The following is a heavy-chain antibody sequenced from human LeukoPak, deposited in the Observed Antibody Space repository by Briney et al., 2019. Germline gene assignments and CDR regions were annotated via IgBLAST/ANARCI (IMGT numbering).Heavy chain of an antibody. CDR2: IYSGGST. J-gene: IGHJ6*02. CDR1: GFTVSSNY. V-gene: IGHV3-66*01. Sequence: PGGSLRLSCAASGFTVSSNYMSWVRQAPGKGLEWVSVIYSGGSTYYADSVKGRFTISRDNSKNTLYLQMNSLRAEDTAVYYCARDLKDSSSSRGGYYYYGMDVWGQGTTVTVSS. D-gene: IGHD6-6*01. CDR3: ARDLKDSSSSRGGYYYYGMDV.